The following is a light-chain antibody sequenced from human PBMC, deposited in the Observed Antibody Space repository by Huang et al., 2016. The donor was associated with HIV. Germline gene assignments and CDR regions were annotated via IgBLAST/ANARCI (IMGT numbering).Light chain of an antibody. CDR1: QTVSSN. J-gene: IGKJ4*01. Sequence: EIVMTQSPATLSVSPGESATLSCRASQTVSSNLAWYQQKPGQAPRLLIYDASPRATGTPARFSGTGSGTEFTRTVSSLQSEDFAIYYCQQYDSWPPAPSFGGGTKVEIK. CDR3: QQYDSWPPAPS. V-gene: IGKV3-15*01. CDR2: DAS.